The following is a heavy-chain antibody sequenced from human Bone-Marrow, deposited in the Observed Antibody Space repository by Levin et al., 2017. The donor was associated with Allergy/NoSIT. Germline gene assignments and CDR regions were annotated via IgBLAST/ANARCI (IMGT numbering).Heavy chain of an antibody. CDR1: GYTFSSYG. D-gene: IGHD1-26*01. V-gene: IGHV1-18*01. Sequence: ASVKVSCNSSGSGYTFSSYGVTWVRQAPGHGLEWMGWISPFNGKTNYAQNFRGRVTLTTDTSTRPAYMELRSLTPDDTAIYYCAREIRDDGRYFDYWGQGSLVTVSS. CDR2: ISPFNGKT. CDR3: AREIRDDGRYFDY. J-gene: IGHJ4*02.